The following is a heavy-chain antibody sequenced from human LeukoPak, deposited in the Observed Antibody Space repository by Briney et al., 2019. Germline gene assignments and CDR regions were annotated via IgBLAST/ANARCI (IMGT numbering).Heavy chain of an antibody. J-gene: IGHJ4*02. V-gene: IGHV3-21*01. Sequence: GGSLRLSCAASGFTFSNYWMHWVRQAPGKGLEWVSLISTSSSYIYYADSVNGRFTISRDNAKNSLYLQMNSLRVEDTAVYYCARAQWLAVGYYFDYWGQGTLVTVSS. CDR3: ARAQWLAVGYYFDY. CDR2: ISTSSSYI. D-gene: IGHD6-19*01. CDR1: GFTFSNYW.